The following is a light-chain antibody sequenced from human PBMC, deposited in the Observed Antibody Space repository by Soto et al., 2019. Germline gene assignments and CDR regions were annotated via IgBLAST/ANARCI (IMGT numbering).Light chain of an antibody. CDR1: SSDVGGYNY. CDR3: SAWDDRLNGWL. CDR2: EVN. Sequence: QSALTQPPSASGSPGQSVAISCTGTSSDVGGYNYVSWYQQHPGKAPKLMIYEVNKRPSGVPDRFSGSNSGTSASLAISGLQSEDEADYYCSAWDDRLNGWLFGGGTKLTVL. V-gene: IGLV2-8*01. J-gene: IGLJ3*02.